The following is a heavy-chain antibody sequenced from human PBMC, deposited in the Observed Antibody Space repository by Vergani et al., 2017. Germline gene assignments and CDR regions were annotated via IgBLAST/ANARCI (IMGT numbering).Heavy chain of an antibody. CDR3: ATKSCGTPGCQIGYFRE. CDR1: GFTSSYYG. J-gene: IGHJ1*01. Sequence: QVHLVESGGGVVQPGGSLRLSCVVSGFTSSYYGMHWVRQAPGKGLEWVAMISYDGTQKYYADSVKGRFTISIDNSKSTLYLQMNSLRTEDTAVYYCATKSCGTPGCQIGYFREWGQGTLVTVSS. V-gene: IGHV3-30*03. D-gene: IGHD1-1*01. CDR2: ISYDGTQK.